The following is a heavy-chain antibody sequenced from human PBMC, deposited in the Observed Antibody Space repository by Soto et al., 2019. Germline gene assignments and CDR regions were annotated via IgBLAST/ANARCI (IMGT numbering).Heavy chain of an antibody. Sequence: QVQLVQSGAEVRKPGASVKVSCKASGYTFTSHYIHWVRQAPGQGLEWMGVINPSGGSTSYADKFQGSVTMTMDTSTSTVYMDLSSLRSGDTALYYCASDQVPNASRLGDAFDIWGQGTMVTVSS. CDR3: ASDQVPNASRLGDAFDI. CDR2: INPSGGST. CDR1: GYTFTSHY. V-gene: IGHV1-46*01. J-gene: IGHJ3*02. D-gene: IGHD6-6*01.